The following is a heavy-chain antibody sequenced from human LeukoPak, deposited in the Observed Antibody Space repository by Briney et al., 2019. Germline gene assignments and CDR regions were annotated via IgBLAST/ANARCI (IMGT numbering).Heavy chain of an antibody. CDR3: AKYGVVVGETRPYYFDY. D-gene: IGHD2-15*01. CDR1: GFTFSSYA. J-gene: IGHJ4*02. Sequence: PGGSLRLSCAASGFTFSSYAMSWVRQAPGKGLEWVSAISGSGGSTYYADSVKGRFTISRDNSKNTLYLQMNSLRAEDTAVYYCAKYGVVVGETRPYYFDYWGQGTLVTVSS. CDR2: ISGSGGST. V-gene: IGHV3-23*01.